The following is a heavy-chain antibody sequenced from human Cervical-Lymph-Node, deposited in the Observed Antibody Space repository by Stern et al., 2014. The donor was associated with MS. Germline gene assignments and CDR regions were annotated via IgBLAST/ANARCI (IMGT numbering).Heavy chain of an antibody. V-gene: IGHV3-72*01. Sequence: EVQLVESGGGLVQPGVSLRLSCAASGFTFSDHYMDWVRQAPGKGLEWVGRTRNKANSYTTEYAASVKGRFTISRDDSKNSLYLQMNSLKTEDTAVYYCALGGLLYFDYWGQGTLVTVSS. CDR3: ALGGLLYFDY. D-gene: IGHD2-21*02. CDR2: TRNKANSYTT. CDR1: GFTFSDHY. J-gene: IGHJ4*02.